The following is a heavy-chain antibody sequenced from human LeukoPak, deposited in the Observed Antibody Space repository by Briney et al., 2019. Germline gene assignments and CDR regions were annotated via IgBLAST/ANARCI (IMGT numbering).Heavy chain of an antibody. CDR3: AKLFSGSYFGDY. CDR2: INSDGSTT. D-gene: IGHD1-26*01. CDR1: GFTFSSYW. V-gene: IGHV3-74*01. J-gene: IGHJ4*02. Sequence: GGSLRLSCAASGFTFSSYWMHWVRQAPGKGLVWVSRINSDGSTTSYADSVMGRFTISRDNAKNTLYLQMNSLRAEDTAVYYCAKLFSGSYFGDYWGQGTLVTVSS.